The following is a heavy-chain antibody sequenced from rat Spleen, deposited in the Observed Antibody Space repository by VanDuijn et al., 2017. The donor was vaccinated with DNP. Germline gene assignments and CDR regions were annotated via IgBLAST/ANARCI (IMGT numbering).Heavy chain of an antibody. CDR1: GFSFSNYG. J-gene: IGHJ2*01. CDR2: ITNSGDNI. CDR3: AGRPPPTRGPFDY. V-gene: IGHV5-25*01. D-gene: IGHD1-4*01. Sequence: EVQLVESGGGLVQPGRSMKLSCAASGFSFSNYGMAWVRQAPTKGLEWVASITNSGDNIYYSDSVKGRFSISRDNAKSTLYLQMNSLRPEDTATYYCAGRPPPTRGPFDYWGQGVMVTVSS.